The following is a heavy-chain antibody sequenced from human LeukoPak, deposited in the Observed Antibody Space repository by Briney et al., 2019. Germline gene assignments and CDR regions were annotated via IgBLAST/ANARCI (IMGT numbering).Heavy chain of an antibody. CDR1: GFTFSSYA. D-gene: IGHD3-10*01. V-gene: IGHV3-23*01. CDR2: ISGSGAYT. J-gene: IGHJ1*01. Sequence: GGSLRLSCAASGFTFSSYAMSWVRQAPGKGLEWVSTISGSGAYTYYADSVKGRFTISRDNSKNTLYLQMNSLRAEDTTVYYCAKYFASGSYYKLPHWGQGTLVTVSS. CDR3: AKYFASGSYYKLPH.